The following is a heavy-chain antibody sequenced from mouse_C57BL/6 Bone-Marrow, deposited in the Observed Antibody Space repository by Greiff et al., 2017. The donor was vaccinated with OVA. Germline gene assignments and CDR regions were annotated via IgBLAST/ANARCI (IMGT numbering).Heavy chain of an antibody. J-gene: IGHJ2*01. D-gene: IGHD1-1*01. CDR3: ARHYEGGIDY. Sequence: QVQLQQPGAELVKPGASVKLSCKASGYTFTSYWMQWVKQRPGQGLEWIGEIDPSDSYTNYNQKFKGKATLTVDTSSSTAYMELNSLTSEDSAVYYCARHYEGGIDYWGQGTTLTVSS. CDR2: IDPSDSYT. V-gene: IGHV1-50*01. CDR1: GYTFTSYW.